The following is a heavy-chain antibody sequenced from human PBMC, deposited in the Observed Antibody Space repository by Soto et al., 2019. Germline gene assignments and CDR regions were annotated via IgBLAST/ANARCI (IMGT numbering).Heavy chain of an antibody. CDR3: ASGARYCSSTSCYRFYFDN. CDR1: GDSISSGDYY. V-gene: IGHV4-30-4*01. D-gene: IGHD2-2*01. Sequence: SETLSLTCTVSGDSISSGDYYWSWIRQSPGKGLEWIGYIYYTGSTYYSPSLKSRLTISVDTSKSQFSLRLSSVTAADTAVYYCASGARYCSSTSCYRFYFDNWGQGTLVTVSS. CDR2: IYYTGST. J-gene: IGHJ4*02.